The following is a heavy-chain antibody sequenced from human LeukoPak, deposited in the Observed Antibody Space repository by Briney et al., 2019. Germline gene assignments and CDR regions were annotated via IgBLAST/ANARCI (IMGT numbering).Heavy chain of an antibody. CDR3: ARVQRGIAVALDY. CDR1: GFTFSSYS. CDR2: ISTTGSSI. J-gene: IGHJ4*02. Sequence: PGGSLRLSCAASGFTFSSYSMNWVRQAPGKGLEWVSYISTTGSSIYYADSVKGRFTISRDNVKNLLYLQVNSLRAEDTAVYYCARVQRGIAVALDYWGQGTLATVSS. D-gene: IGHD6-19*01. V-gene: IGHV3-48*04.